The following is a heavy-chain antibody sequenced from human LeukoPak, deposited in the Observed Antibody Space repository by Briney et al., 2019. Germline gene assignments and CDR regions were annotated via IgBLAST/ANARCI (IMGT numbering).Heavy chain of an antibody. J-gene: IGHJ4*02. CDR1: GFTLSSCS. CDR2: ISGSGTDT. CDR3: AKRGGSSCYSTSDS. D-gene: IGHD2-15*01. V-gene: IGHV3-23*01. Sequence: GGSLRLSCGGSGFTLSSCSMSWFLQAPGKGLEWVSAISGSGTDTFYANSVKGRFTISRYNPKNTLYLQMNSLRADDTAVYYCAKRGGSSCYSTSDSLGQGTLVTVSS.